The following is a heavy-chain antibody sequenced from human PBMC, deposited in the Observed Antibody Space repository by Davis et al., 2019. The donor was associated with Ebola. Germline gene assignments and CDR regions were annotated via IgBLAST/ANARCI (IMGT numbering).Heavy chain of an antibody. V-gene: IGHV4-59*12. CDR1: GGSITTYY. J-gene: IGHJ2*01. Sequence: PGGSLRLSCTVSGGSITTYYWSWIRQPPGKGLEWIGWIYYSGSTHYDPSLQSRVTMSVDTSKNQFSLKLSSVTAADTAVYYCARDLTLPFELWGRGTLVTVSS. D-gene: IGHD2-15*01. CDR3: ARDLTLPFEL. CDR2: IYYSGST.